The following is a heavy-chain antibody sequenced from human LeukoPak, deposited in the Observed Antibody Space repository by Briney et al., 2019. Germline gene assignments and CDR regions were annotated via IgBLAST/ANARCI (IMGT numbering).Heavy chain of an antibody. D-gene: IGHD6-19*01. CDR1: GGPFSGYY. CDR2: INHSGST. V-gene: IGHV4-34*01. J-gene: IGHJ6*02. Sequence: SETLSLTCAVYGGPFSGYYWSWIRQPPGKGLEWIGEINHSGSTNYNPSLKSRVTISVDTSKNQFSLKLSSVTAADTAVYYCARGKAVAGPYDMDVWGQGTTVTVSS. CDR3: ARGKAVAGPYDMDV.